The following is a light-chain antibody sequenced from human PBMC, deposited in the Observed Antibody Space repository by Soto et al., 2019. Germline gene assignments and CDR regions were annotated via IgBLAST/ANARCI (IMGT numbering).Light chain of an antibody. CDR3: QTWGTDIHV. V-gene: IGLV4-69*01. J-gene: IGLJ1*01. Sequence: QLVLTQSPSASASLGASVKLTCTLSSGHSSYAIAWHQQQPEKGPRYLMKLNSDGSHSKGDGIPDRFSGSSSGAERYLIISSLQFEDEADYYCQTWGTDIHVFGTGTNVTVL. CDR1: SGHSSYA. CDR2: LNSDGSH.